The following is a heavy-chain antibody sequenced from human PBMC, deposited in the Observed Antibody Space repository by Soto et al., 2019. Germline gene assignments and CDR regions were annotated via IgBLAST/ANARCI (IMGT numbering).Heavy chain of an antibody. J-gene: IGHJ6*02. V-gene: IGHV1-18*01. Sequence: ASVKVSCKASGYTFTSYGISWVRQAPGQGLEWMGRISAYNGIANYAQKLQGRVTITADTSTSTAYMELSSLRSEDTAVYYCARVAVAYYYGMDVWGQGTTVT. CDR1: GYTFTSYG. CDR3: ARVAVAYYYGMDV. D-gene: IGHD5-12*01. CDR2: ISAYNGIA.